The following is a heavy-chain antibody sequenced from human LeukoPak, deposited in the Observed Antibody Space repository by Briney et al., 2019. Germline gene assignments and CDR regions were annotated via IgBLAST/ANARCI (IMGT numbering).Heavy chain of an antibody. D-gene: IGHD7-27*01. J-gene: IGHJ6*02. Sequence: GGSLRLSCAASGFTFSDSWMSWVRQAPGKGPEWVANIKEDESEKHYVGSVKGRFTVSRDNAKSSLFLQMNSLRVEDTAVYYCATYKNWVAGDVWGQGTTVSVSS. CDR2: IKEDESEK. CDR3: ATYKNWVAGDV. V-gene: IGHV3-7*01. CDR1: GFTFSDSW.